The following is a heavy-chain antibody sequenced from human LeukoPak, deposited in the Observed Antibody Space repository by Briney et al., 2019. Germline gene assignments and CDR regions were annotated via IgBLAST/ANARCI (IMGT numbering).Heavy chain of an antibody. V-gene: IGHV4-31*03. CDR2: IYYSGST. Sequence: SETLSLTCTVSGGSISSGGYYWSWIRQHPGKGLEWIGYIYYSGSTYYNPSLKSRVIISVDKSKNQFSLKLGSVTAADTAVYYCARGVVSGWYIYFDYWGQGTLVTVSS. CDR3: ARGVVSGWYIYFDY. CDR1: GGSISSGGYY. J-gene: IGHJ4*02. D-gene: IGHD6-19*01.